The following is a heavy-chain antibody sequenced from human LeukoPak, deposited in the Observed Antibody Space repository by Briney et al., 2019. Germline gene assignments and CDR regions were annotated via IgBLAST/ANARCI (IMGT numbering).Heavy chain of an antibody. CDR2: IKSKTDGGTT. CDR1: GFTFSNAW. CDR3: TTGVRYSGSYGSPPLGY. Sequence: PGGSLRLSCAASGFTFSNAWMSWVRQAPGKGLEWVGRIKSKTDGGTTDYAAPVKGRFTISRDDSKNTLYLQMDSLKTEDTAVYYCTTGVRYSGSYGSPPLGYWGQGALVTVSS. V-gene: IGHV3-15*01. J-gene: IGHJ4*02. D-gene: IGHD1-26*01.